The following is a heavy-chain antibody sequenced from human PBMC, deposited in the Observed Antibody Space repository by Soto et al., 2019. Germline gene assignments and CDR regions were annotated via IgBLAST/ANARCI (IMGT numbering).Heavy chain of an antibody. J-gene: IGHJ5*02. CDR2: IYHSGST. D-gene: IGHD2-2*01. Sequence: ASETLSLTCAVSGGSISSGGYSWSWIRQPPGKGLEWIGYIYHSGSTYYNPSLKNRVSISVDRSKNQFSLKLSSVTAADTVVYYCARVPDRWGQGTLVTVSS. CDR3: ARVPDR. V-gene: IGHV4-30-2*01. CDR1: GGSISSGGYS.